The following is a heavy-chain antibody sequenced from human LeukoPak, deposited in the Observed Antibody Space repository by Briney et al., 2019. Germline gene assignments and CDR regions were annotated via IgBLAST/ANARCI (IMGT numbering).Heavy chain of an antibody. D-gene: IGHD3-22*01. CDR2: ISRSGETT. CDR3: AKDRINMIVVVLFDY. Sequence: PGGSLRLSCAASGFTFSNFAMRWVRQAPGKGLEWVSAISRSGETTVYADSMRGRFTMSRDNSKNTLYLQMNSLGAEDTAVYYCAKDRINMIVVVLFDYWGQGILVTVSS. V-gene: IGHV3-23*01. CDR1: GFTFSNFA. J-gene: IGHJ4*02.